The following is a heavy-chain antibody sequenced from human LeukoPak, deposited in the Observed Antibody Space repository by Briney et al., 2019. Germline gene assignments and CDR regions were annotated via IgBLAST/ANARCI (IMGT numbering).Heavy chain of an antibody. CDR2: IFYSGST. CDR1: GGSISSSSFY. V-gene: IGHV4-39*01. J-gene: IGHJ4*02. D-gene: IGHD5-18*01. Sequence: SETLSLTCTVSGGSISSSSFYWGWIRQPPGKGLEWIGTIFYSGSTYYNPSLRGRVTMSVDTSKNQFSLRLSSVTAADTAVYYCARWGSHTYGRFAYWGQGTLVTVSS. CDR3: ARWGSHTYGRFAY.